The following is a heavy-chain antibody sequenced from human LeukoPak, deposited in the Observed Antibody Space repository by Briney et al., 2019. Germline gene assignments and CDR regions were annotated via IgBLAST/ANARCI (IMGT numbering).Heavy chain of an antibody. CDR3: ARDPTEGFEELLSPPDY. J-gene: IGHJ4*02. CDR2: FYTSGST. D-gene: IGHD3-10*01. Sequence: SETLSLTCTVSGGSISSYYWSWIRQPAGKGLEWIGRFYTSGSTKYNPSLKSRVTMSEDTSKNHFSLKLSSVTAADTAVYYCARDPTEGFEELLSPPDYWGQGTLVTVSS. V-gene: IGHV4-4*07. CDR1: GGSISSYY.